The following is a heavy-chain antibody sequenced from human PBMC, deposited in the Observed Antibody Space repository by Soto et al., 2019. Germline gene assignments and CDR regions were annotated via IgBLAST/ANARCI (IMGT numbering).Heavy chain of an antibody. Sequence: QVQLVESGGGVVQPGRSLRPSCAASGFTFSTYAMHWVRQAPGKGLEWVAVISYDGSNKYYADSVKGRFTISRDNSKNTLYLQMNSLRAEDTAVYYCAKDLYGAIDYWGQGTLVTVSS. D-gene: IGHD2-2*02. V-gene: IGHV3-30*18. CDR1: GFTFSTYA. CDR2: ISYDGSNK. CDR3: AKDLYGAIDY. J-gene: IGHJ4*02.